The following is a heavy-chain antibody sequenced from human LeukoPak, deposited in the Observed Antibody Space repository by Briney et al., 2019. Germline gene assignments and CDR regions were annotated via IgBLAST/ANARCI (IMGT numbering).Heavy chain of an antibody. CDR2: MNPNSGNT. D-gene: IGHD3-10*01. V-gene: IGHV1-8*01. CDR1: GYTFTSYD. J-gene: IGHJ5*02. Sequence: ASVKVSCKASGYTFTSYDINWVRQATGQGLERMGWMNPNSGNTGYAQKFQGRVTMTRNTSISTAYMELSSLRSEDTAVYYCARIRGSRVRGVKNNWFDPWGQGTLVTVSS. CDR3: ARIRGSRVRGVKNNWFDP.